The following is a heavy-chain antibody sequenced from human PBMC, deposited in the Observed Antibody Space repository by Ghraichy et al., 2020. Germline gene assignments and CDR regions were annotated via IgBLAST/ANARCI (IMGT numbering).Heavy chain of an antibody. Sequence: SETLSLTCTVSGGSISSGGYYWSWIRQHPGKGLEWIGYVYYSGSTYYNPSLKSRVTISVDTSKNQFSLKLSSVTAADTAVYYCARSPYGGNPQRRWFDPWGQGTLVTVSS. CDR3: ARSPYGGNPQRRWFDP. V-gene: IGHV4-31*03. J-gene: IGHJ5*02. D-gene: IGHD4-23*01. CDR1: GGSISSGGYY. CDR2: VYYSGST.